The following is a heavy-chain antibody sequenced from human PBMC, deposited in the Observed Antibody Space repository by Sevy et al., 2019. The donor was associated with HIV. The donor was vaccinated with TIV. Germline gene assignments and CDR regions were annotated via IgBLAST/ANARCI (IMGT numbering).Heavy chain of an antibody. CDR1: DGSFSGYY. D-gene: IGHD2-2*01. Sequence: SQTLSHTCAVHDGSFSGYYWNWIRQLPGKGLEWIGEINESGITYYNPSLKSRVTISVDTSKKQFSLKLNSVTAVDSAVYFCARSPPVVVVPGAPSWFDPWGQGTLVTVSS. CDR3: ARSPPVVVVPGAPSWFDP. J-gene: IGHJ5*02. V-gene: IGHV4-34*01. CDR2: INESGIT.